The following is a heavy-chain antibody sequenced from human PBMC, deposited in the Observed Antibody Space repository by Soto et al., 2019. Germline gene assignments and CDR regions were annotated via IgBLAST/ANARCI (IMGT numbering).Heavy chain of an antibody. CDR2: ISYDGSNK. CDR3: ATGFNPHSPGSDFDQ. D-gene: IGHD6-13*01. V-gene: IGHV3-30*03. CDR1: EFTFSSYG. J-gene: IGHJ4*02. Sequence: PGGSLRLSCAASEFTFSSYGMHWVRQAPGKGLEWVARISYDGSNKYYGDSVKGRFAISRDNSKNTLSLQMNSLTVEDTAVYYCATGFNPHSPGSDFDQWGQGALVTVSS.